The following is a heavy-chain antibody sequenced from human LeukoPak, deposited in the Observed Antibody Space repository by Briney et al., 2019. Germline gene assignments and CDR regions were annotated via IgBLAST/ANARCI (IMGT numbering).Heavy chain of an antibody. Sequence: SETLSLTCTVSGGSVSSGSYYWSWIRQPPGKGLEWIGYIYYSGSTNYNPSLKSRVTISVDTSKNQFSLKLSSVTAADTAVYYCARDMVGYSYGFDYWGQGTLVTVSS. V-gene: IGHV4-61*01. CDR1: GGSVSSGSYY. J-gene: IGHJ4*02. CDR2: IYYSGST. CDR3: ARDMVGYSYGFDY. D-gene: IGHD5-18*01.